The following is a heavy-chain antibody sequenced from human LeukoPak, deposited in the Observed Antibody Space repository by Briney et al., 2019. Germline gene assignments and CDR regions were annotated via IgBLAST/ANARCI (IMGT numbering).Heavy chain of an antibody. CDR1: GYTLTELS. CDR2: FDPEDGET. J-gene: IGHJ5*02. D-gene: IGHD6-19*01. Sequence: GASVKDSCKVSGYTLTELSMHWVRQAPGKGLEWMGGFDPEDGETIYAQKFQGRVTMTEDTSTDTAYMELSSLRSEDTAVYYCATVQWLAAHNWFDPWGQGTLVTVSS. CDR3: ATVQWLAAHNWFDP. V-gene: IGHV1-24*01.